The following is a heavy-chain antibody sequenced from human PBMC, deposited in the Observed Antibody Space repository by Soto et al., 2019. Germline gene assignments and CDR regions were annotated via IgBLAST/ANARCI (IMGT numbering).Heavy chain of an antibody. Sequence: VGSLRLSCVVSGVTFSNSDMQWVRQAPGKGLEWVAMISADGNSEDYAASVKGRFTVSRENSKNTLYLQMDSLRVEDTAVYYCARDESRLETYCSDSKCHSPYYFDFWGHGTLVTVSS. CDR1: GVTFSNSD. CDR2: ISADGNSE. J-gene: IGHJ4*01. D-gene: IGHD2-15*01. V-gene: IGHV3-30*03. CDR3: ARDESRLETYCSDSKCHSPYYFDF.